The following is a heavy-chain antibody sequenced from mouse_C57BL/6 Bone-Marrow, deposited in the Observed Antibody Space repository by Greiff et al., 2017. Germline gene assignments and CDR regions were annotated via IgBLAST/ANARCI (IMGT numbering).Heavy chain of an antibody. V-gene: IGHV5-4*03. D-gene: IGHD2-1*01. CDR1: GFTFSSYA. CDR2: ISDGGSYT. J-gene: IGHJ2*01. Sequence: EVKLLESGGGLVKPGGSLKLSCAASGFTFSSYAMSWVRQTPEKRLEWVATISDGGSYTYYPDNVKGRFTISRDNAKNNLYLQMSHLKSEDTAMYYCARERNYVFDYWGQGTTLTVSS. CDR3: ARERNYVFDY.